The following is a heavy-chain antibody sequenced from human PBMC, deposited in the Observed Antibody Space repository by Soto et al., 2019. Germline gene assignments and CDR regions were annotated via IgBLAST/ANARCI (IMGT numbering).Heavy chain of an antibody. V-gene: IGHV3-53*01. CDR3: ARLGPYASGTYSFRHNRFDP. J-gene: IGHJ5*02. CDR1: GFTVSTSQ. D-gene: IGHD3-10*01. Sequence: EVQLVESGGRLVQPGGSLRLSCAASGFTVSTSQMTWVRQAPGKGLEWVSVIFIGGTTQYAESVKGRFTISRDKSENTGVLQMNSVRAEDPAVYYCARLGPYASGTYSFRHNRFDPWGQGTQVTVSP. CDR2: IFIGGTT.